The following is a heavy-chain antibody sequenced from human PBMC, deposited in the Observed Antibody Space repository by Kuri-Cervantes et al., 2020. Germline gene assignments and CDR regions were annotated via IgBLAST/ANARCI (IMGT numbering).Heavy chain of an antibody. CDR3: ARDSGSFSRNFFNF. CDR1: GGSVSSGPYY. D-gene: IGHD1-26*01. CDR2: IYYSGST. V-gene: IGHV4-61*01. J-gene: IGHJ4*02. Sequence: SETLSLTCTVSGGSVSSGPYYWSWIRQPPGKGLEWIGYIYYSGSTNYNPSLKSRVTISVDTSKNQFSLKLSSVTAADTAFYFCARDSGSFSRNFFNFWGQGTLVTVSS.